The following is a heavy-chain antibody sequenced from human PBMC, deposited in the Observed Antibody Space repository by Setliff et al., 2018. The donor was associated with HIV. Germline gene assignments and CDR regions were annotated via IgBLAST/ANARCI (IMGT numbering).Heavy chain of an antibody. CDR1: GGSISSSSYY. CDR2: VQNRGTT. CDR3: ARDRHIAVSGDDAFDI. V-gene: IGHV4-61*05. J-gene: IGHJ3*02. Sequence: SETLSLTCTVSGGSISSSSYYWGWIRQPPGKGLEWIGYVQNRGTTNYTSSLKSRVTISVDTSRNQFSLKLTSVTAADTAVYYCARDRHIAVSGDDAFDIWGQGTLVTVSS. D-gene: IGHD6-19*01.